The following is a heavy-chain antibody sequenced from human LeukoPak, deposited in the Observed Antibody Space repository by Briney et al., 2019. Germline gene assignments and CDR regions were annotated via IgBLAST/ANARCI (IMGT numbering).Heavy chain of an antibody. D-gene: IGHD3-16*02. V-gene: IGHV4-34*01. J-gene: IGHJ4*02. CDR3: ARGYDYVWGSYRIFDY. CDR2: TNHSVST. CDR1: GGSLSGNY. Sequence: PSETLSLTCAVYGGSLSGNYWSWIRQPPGKWLEWIGETNHSVSTNYNPTLKSRVTISVDTYKNQFYLKLGSVTAADTAVYYCARGYDYVWGSYRIFDYWGQGTLVTVSS.